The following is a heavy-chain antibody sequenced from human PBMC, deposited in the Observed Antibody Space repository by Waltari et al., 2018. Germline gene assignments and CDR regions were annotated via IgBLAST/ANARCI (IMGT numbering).Heavy chain of an antibody. D-gene: IGHD2-15*01. CDR3: ARGVADIVVVVAATRGAFDI. CDR2: IIPIFGTA. CDR1: GGTFSSYA. Sequence: QVQLVQSGAEVKKPGSSVKVSCKASGGTFSSYAISWVRQAPGQGLEWMGGIIPIFGTANYAQKFQGRVTITTDESTSTAYMELSSLRSEDTAVYYCARGVADIVVVVAATRGAFDIWGQGTMVTVSS. J-gene: IGHJ3*02. V-gene: IGHV1-69*05.